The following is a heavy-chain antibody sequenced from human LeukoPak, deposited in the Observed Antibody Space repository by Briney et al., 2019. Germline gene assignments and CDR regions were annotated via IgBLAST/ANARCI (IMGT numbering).Heavy chain of an antibody. CDR2: INSDGSST. V-gene: IGHV3-74*01. Sequence: GGSLRLSCAASGFTFSSYWMHWVRQAPGKGLVWVSRINSDGSSTSYADSVKGRFTISRDNAKNTLYLQMNSLRAEDTAVYYCAKDVGYCSSTSCYPDYWGQGTLVTVSS. CDR3: AKDVGYCSSTSCYPDY. CDR1: GFTFSSYW. J-gene: IGHJ4*02. D-gene: IGHD2-2*01.